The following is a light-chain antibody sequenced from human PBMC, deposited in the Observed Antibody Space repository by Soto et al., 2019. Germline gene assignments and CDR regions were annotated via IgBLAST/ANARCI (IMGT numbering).Light chain of an antibody. CDR1: NIGSKN. V-gene: IGLV3-21*02. J-gene: IGLJ1*01. CDR2: DDS. Sequence: SYELPQPPSVSVAPGQTARIACGGNNIGSKNVQWYQQKPGQAPVLVVYDDSDRPSGIPERFSGSNSVNTATLTISRVEAGDEADYYCQVWDSSGDHPSWVFGTGTKVTVL. CDR3: QVWDSSGDHPSWV.